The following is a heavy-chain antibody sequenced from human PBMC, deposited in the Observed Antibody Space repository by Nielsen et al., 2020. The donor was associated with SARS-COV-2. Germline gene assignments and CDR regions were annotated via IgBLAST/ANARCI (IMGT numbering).Heavy chain of an antibody. V-gene: IGHV3-11*03. Sequence: GGSLRLSCAASGFTFSAYYMTWIRQAPGKGLEWLSYISDSGAYTNYADSVKGRFTISRDNAKNSLFLQMNSLSADDTAVYYCARKGGGYYGSGERLSYYYYGMDVWSQGTTVTVSS. CDR1: GFTFSAYY. CDR2: ISDSGAYT. CDR3: ARKGGGYYGSGERLSYYYYGMDV. J-gene: IGHJ6*02. D-gene: IGHD3-10*01.